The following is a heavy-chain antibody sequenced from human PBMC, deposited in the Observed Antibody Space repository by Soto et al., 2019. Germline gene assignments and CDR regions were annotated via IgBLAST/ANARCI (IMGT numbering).Heavy chain of an antibody. Sequence: ASVKVSCKASGYTFTGYYMHWLRQAPGQGLEWMGWINPNSGGTNYAQKFQGWVTMTRDTSISTAYMELSRLRSDDTAVYYCAREKHSSSSRNWFDPWGQGTLVTVSS. D-gene: IGHD6-6*01. V-gene: IGHV1-2*04. CDR3: AREKHSSSSRNWFDP. CDR1: GYTFTGYY. J-gene: IGHJ5*02. CDR2: INPNSGGT.